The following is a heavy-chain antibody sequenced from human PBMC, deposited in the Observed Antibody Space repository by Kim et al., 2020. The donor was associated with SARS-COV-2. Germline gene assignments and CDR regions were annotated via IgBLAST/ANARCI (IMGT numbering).Heavy chain of an antibody. D-gene: IGHD3-22*01. CDR3: AGDEWGNYDSTPGLNY. J-gene: IGHJ4*02. Sequence: GGSLRLSCAASGFTFSSYWMSWVRQAPGKGLEWVANIKQDGSEKYYVDSVKGRFNIARDNAKNSLYLKMNSLRAEDTAVYYCAGDEWGNYDSTPGLNYWGQGTLVTVSS. CDR2: IKQDGSEK. V-gene: IGHV3-7*01. CDR1: GFTFSSYW.